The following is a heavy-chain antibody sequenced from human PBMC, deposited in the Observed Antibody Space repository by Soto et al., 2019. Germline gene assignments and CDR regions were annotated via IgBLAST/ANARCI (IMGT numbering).Heavy chain of an antibody. J-gene: IGHJ4*02. CDR2: ISGSGGST. CDR3: AKDWAPVVVAALDY. V-gene: IGHV3-23*01. D-gene: IGHD2-15*01. Sequence: GGSLRLSCAASGFTFSSYAMSWVRQAPGKGLEWVSAISGSGGSTYYADSVKGRFTISRDNSKNTLYLQMNSLRAEDTAVYYCAKDWAPVVVAALDYRGQGPLVTASS. CDR1: GFTFSSYA.